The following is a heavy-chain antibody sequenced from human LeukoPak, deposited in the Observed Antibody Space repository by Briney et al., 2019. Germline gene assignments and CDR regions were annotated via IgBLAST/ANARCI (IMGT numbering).Heavy chain of an antibody. Sequence: SETLSLTCTVSGGSISGYYWGWIRQPPGKGLEWIGSIYYSGSTYYNPPLKSRVTISVDTSKNQFSLKLSSVTAADTAVYYCARDRPRYGDLTYWGQGTLVTVSS. V-gene: IGHV4-39*07. CDR1: GGSISGYY. CDR3: ARDRPRYGDLTY. J-gene: IGHJ4*02. CDR2: IYYSGST. D-gene: IGHD4-17*01.